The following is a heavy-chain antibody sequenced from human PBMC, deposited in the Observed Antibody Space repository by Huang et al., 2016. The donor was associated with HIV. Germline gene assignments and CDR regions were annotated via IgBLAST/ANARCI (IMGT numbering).Heavy chain of an antibody. CDR3: ARRRMGYGGAPFDY. D-gene: IGHD4-17*01. V-gene: IGHV4-34*01. CDR2: ITHSGST. J-gene: IGHJ4*02. Sequence: QVQLQQWGAGLLKPSETLSLTCAVYGGSFSGYYWGWIRQPPGKGLEWSGEITHSGSTNYNPVLKSLVTISVDTSKNQFSLKLSSVTAADTAVYYCARRRMGYGGAPFDYWGQGTLVTVSS. CDR1: GGSFSGYY.